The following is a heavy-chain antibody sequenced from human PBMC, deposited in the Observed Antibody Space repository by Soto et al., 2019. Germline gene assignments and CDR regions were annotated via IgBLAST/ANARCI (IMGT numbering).Heavy chain of an antibody. CDR2: IYSGGST. Sequence: GGSLRLSCAASGFTVSSNYMSWVRQAPGKGLEWVSVIYSGGSTYYADSVKGRFTISRHNSRNTLYLQMNSLRAEDTAVYYCARAQYSGYVSLDYWGQGTLVTVSS. V-gene: IGHV3-53*04. CDR1: GFTVSSNY. D-gene: IGHD5-12*01. J-gene: IGHJ4*02. CDR3: ARAQYSGYVSLDY.